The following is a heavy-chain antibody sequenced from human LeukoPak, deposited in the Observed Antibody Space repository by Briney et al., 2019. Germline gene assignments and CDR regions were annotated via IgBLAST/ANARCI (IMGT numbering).Heavy chain of an antibody. CDR3: AREGDQHLDGRYYYFNY. CDR2: IYTSGST. V-gene: IGHV4-61*02. D-gene: IGHD3-10*01. Sequence: SETLSLTCTVSRGSINSGTYYWTCIRQPAGRVLEWIGRIYTSGSTNYNPPLKTRVTISVYTSTNQFSLKLRSVTAADTAVYYCAREGDQHLDGRYYYFNYWGQGTLVTVSS. CDR1: RGSINSGTYY. J-gene: IGHJ4*02.